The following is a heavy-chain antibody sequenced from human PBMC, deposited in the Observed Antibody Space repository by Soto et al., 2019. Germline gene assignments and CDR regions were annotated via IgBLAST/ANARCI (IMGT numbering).Heavy chain of an antibody. Sequence: SETLSRTCTVSGGSISSGGYYWSWIRQHPGKGLEWIGYIYYSGSTYYNPSLKSRVTISVDTSKNQFSLELSSVTAADTAVYYCARGGSVLRYFDWLSHGLDYWGQGTLVTVSS. J-gene: IGHJ4*02. CDR2: IYYSGST. D-gene: IGHD3-9*01. V-gene: IGHV4-31*03. CDR1: GGSISSGGYY. CDR3: ARGGSVLRYFDWLSHGLDY.